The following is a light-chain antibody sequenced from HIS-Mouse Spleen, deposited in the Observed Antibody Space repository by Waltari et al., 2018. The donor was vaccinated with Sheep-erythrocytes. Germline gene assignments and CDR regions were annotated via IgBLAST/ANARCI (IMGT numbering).Light chain of an antibody. CDR1: SSDDGGYNY. Sequence: QSALTQPRSVSGSPGQSVTISCTGTSSDDGGYNYVSWYQQHPGKAPKLMIYDVSKRPSGVPDRFSGSTSGTMATLTISGAQVEDEADYYCYSTDSSGNHWVFGGGTKLTVL. CDR2: DVS. CDR3: YSTDSSGNHWV. J-gene: IGLJ3*02. V-gene: IGLV2-11*01.